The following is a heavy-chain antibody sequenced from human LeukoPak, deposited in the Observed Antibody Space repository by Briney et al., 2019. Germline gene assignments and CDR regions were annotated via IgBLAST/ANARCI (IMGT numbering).Heavy chain of an antibody. Sequence: SETLSLTCTVSGGSISSYYWSWIRQPPGKGLEWIGNINYSGSTNYNPSLKSRVTISLDTSNSQFSLKLHSVTPADTAVYFCARGLAGRSSGAIYFALWGRGTLVTVSS. D-gene: IGHD3-10*01. CDR3: ARGLAGRSSGAIYFAL. CDR1: GGSISSYY. J-gene: IGHJ2*01. CDR2: INYSGST. V-gene: IGHV4-59*01.